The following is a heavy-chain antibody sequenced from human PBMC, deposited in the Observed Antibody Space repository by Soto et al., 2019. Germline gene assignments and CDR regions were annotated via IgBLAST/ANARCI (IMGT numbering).Heavy chain of an antibody. D-gene: IGHD3-10*01. Sequence: QVQLVQSGAGVKTPGSSVKVSCTASGDTFNFYTLSWVRQAPGQGLEWMGRIIPMLGMSNYAQKFQGRVTMIADKSTRTVYMVLSGLRSEDTALYYCATNYGSGSTHFDNWGQGTLVTVSS. CDR2: IIPMLGMS. CDR1: GDTFNFYT. J-gene: IGHJ4*02. CDR3: ATNYGSGSTHFDN. V-gene: IGHV1-69*02.